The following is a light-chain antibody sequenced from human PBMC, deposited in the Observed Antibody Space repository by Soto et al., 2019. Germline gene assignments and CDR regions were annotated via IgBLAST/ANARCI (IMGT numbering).Light chain of an antibody. CDR1: QSVSSSF. J-gene: IGKJ1*01. V-gene: IGKV3-20*01. CDR3: QPYDNSPWT. CDR2: GAS. Sequence: EIVLTQSPGTLSLSPEERATLSCRASQSVSSSFLAWYQQKPGQAPRLLIYGASSRATGIPDRFSGSGSGTDFTLTISRLEPEDFAVYYCQPYDNSPWTFGQGTKVEIK.